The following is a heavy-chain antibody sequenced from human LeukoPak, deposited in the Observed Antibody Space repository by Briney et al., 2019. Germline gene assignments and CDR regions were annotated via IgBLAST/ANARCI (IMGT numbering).Heavy chain of an antibody. J-gene: IGHJ4*02. Sequence: ASVKVSCKASGYTFTGYYMHWVRQAPGQGLEWMGWINPNSGGTSYAQKFQGRVTMTRDTSISTAYMELSRLRSDDTAVYYCARNEALLWFGESRPGYYFDYWGQGTLVTVSS. CDR2: INPNSGGT. CDR3: ARNEALLWFGESRPGYYFDY. D-gene: IGHD3-10*01. CDR1: GYTFTGYY. V-gene: IGHV1-2*02.